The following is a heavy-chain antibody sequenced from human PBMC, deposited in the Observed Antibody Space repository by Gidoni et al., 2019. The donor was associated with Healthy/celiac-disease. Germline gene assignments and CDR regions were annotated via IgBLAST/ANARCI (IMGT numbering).Heavy chain of an antibody. V-gene: IGHV4-39*01. CDR1: GGSISSSSYY. Sequence: LQESGPGLVKPSETLSLTCTVSGGSISSSSYYWGWIRQPPGKGLEWIGSIYYSGSTYYNPSLKSRVTISVDTSKNQFSLKLSSVTAADTAVYYCARAYDFWSGYYDYWGQGTLVTVSS. CDR3: ARAYDFWSGYYDY. J-gene: IGHJ4*02. CDR2: IYYSGST. D-gene: IGHD3-3*01.